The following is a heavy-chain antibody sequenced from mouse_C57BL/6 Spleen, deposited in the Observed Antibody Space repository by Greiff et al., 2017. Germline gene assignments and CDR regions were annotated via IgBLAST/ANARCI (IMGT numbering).Heavy chain of an antibody. V-gene: IGHV3-6*01. CDR3: ASDSPYSYGSSGY. J-gene: IGHJ2*01. CDR1: GYSITSGYY. D-gene: IGHD1-1*01. CDR2: ISYDGSN. Sequence: EVKLMESGPGLVKPSQSLSLTCSVTGYSITSGYYWNWIRQFPGNKLEWMGYISYDGSNNYNPSLKNRISITRDTSKNQFFLKLNSVTTEDTATYYCASDSPYSYGSSGYWGQGTTLTVSS.